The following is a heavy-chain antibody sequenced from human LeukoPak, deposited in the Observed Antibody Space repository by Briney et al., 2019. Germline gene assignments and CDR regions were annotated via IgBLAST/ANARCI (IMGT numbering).Heavy chain of an antibody. Sequence: SETLSLTCGVYGESFSGHYWGWIRQPPGKGLEWIGSIYYSGSTYYNPSLKSRVTISVDTSKNQFSLKLSSVTAADTAVYYCARSHYYDSSGYYLFDYWGQGTLVTVSS. CDR3: ARSHYYDSSGYYLFDY. D-gene: IGHD3-22*01. CDR2: IYYSGST. V-gene: IGHV4-39*01. CDR1: GESFSGHY. J-gene: IGHJ4*02.